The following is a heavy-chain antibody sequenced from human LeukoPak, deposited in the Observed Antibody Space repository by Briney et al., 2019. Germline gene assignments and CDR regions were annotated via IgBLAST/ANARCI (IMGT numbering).Heavy chain of an antibody. Sequence: SVKVSCKASGGTFSSYAISWVRQAPGRGLEWMGGIIPIFGTANYAQKFQGRVTITTDESTSTAYMELSSLRSEDTAVYYCARGASGYDYWFDPWGQGTLVTVSS. CDR2: IIPIFGTA. CDR1: GGTFSSYA. D-gene: IGHD5-12*01. CDR3: ARGASGYDYWFDP. V-gene: IGHV1-69*05. J-gene: IGHJ5*02.